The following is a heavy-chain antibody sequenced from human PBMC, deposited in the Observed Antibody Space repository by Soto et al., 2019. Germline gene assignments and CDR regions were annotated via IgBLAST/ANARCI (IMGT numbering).Heavy chain of an antibody. V-gene: IGHV5-51*01. CDR3: GRLRTNDHQFDT. Sequence: GESLKISCQSSGYSFTSYWIGWVRQLPGKGLEWMGSKSPGASDTSYRPSFQGQVTISSGKSIRTVYLQWSSLTASHHAMFYCGRLRTNDHQFDTRSQGTLVTASS. CDR1: GYSFTSYW. CDR2: KSPGASDT. J-gene: IGHJ4*02.